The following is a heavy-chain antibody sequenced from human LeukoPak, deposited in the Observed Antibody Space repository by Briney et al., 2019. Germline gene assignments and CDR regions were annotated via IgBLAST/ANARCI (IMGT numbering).Heavy chain of an antibody. V-gene: IGHV1-2*02. J-gene: IGHJ6*03. Sequence: ASVKVSCKASGYTFTGYYMHWVRQAPGQGLEWMGWINPNSGGTNYAQKFQGRVTMTRDTSTSTVYMELSSLRPEDTAVYYCARGPRITMVRGGQWYYYMDVWGKGTTVTISS. CDR2: INPNSGGT. CDR3: ARGPRITMVRGGQWYYYMDV. D-gene: IGHD3-10*01. CDR1: GYTFTGYY.